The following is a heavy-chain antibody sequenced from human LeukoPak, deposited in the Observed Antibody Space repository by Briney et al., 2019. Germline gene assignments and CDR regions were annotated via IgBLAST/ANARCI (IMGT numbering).Heavy chain of an antibody. D-gene: IGHD3-16*01. Sequence: GGSLRLSCAASGFTFSSFWIYWVRHAPGKGLVWVSRIKSDGSETLYADSEKGRFTISRDNAKNTLYLQMNSLRAEDSAVYYCARVRMGDDFNPFDYWGQGTLVTVSS. J-gene: IGHJ4*02. CDR1: GFTFSSFW. CDR2: IKSDGSET. CDR3: ARVRMGDDFNPFDY. V-gene: IGHV3-74*01.